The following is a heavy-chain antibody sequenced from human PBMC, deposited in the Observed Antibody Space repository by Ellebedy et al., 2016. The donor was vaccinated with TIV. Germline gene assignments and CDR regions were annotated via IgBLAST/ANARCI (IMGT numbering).Heavy chain of an antibody. CDR3: AGGFWSGHPGDYFDY. Sequence: GGSLRLXXAASGFTFSSYAMHWVRQAPGKGLEWVAVISYDGSNKYYADSVKGRFTISRDNSKNTLYLQMNSLRAEDTAVYYCAGGFWSGHPGDYFDYWGQGTLVTVSS. CDR1: GFTFSSYA. J-gene: IGHJ4*02. V-gene: IGHV3-30-3*01. CDR2: ISYDGSNK. D-gene: IGHD3-3*01.